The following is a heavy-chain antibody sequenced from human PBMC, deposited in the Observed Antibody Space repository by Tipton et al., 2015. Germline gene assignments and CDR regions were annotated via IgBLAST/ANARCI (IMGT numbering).Heavy chain of an antibody. J-gene: IGHJ6*02. D-gene: IGHD4-23*01. CDR1: GGSLSGYY. V-gene: IGHV4-34*01. CDR2: INHSGST. CDR3: ARSEASTVVSPNYFYGMDV. Sequence: TLSLTCAVYGGSLSGYYWSWIRQPPGKGLEWIGEINHSGSTNYNPSLKSRVTMSVDTSKNLFSLKLTSVTAADTAVYFCARSEASTVVSPNYFYGMDVWGQGTTVTVSS.